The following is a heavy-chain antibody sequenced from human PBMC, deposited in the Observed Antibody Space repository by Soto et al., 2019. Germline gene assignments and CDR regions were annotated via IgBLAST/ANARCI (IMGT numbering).Heavy chain of an antibody. J-gene: IGHJ6*02. CDR2: IRTKPNGYAT. V-gene: IGHV3-73*02. CDR1: GFTFSGSA. Sequence: EVQLVESGGGLVRPGGSLRLSCAASGFTFSGSAMHWVRQASGKGLEWVARIRTKPNGYATAYAASVKGRFTISRDDSKNTADLQMNRLESEDTAVYYCSQQVDAYYYYGMDVWGQGTTVTVSS. D-gene: IGHD6-13*01. CDR3: SQQVDAYYYYGMDV.